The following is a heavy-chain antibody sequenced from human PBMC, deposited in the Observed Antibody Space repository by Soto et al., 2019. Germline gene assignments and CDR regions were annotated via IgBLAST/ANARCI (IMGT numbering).Heavy chain of an antibody. D-gene: IGHD1-26*01. V-gene: IGHV4-31*03. Sequence: QVQLQESGPGLVKPSQTLSLTCTVSGGSITSGGYYWSWIRQHPGKGLECIGYIDYSGRTYYNPSLKSRVTKSADTSKNPSSLKLSSVTAADTAVYYCARDALGFLVGHHNACDIWGQGTMVTVSS. CDR1: GGSITSGGYY. CDR3: ARDALGFLVGHHNACDI. J-gene: IGHJ3*02. CDR2: IDYSGRT.